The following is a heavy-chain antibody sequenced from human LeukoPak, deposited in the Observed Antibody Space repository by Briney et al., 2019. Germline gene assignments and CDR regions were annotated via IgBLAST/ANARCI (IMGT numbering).Heavy chain of an antibody. V-gene: IGHV4-4*07. J-gene: IGHJ3*02. Sequence: SETLSLTCTVSGGSISSYYWSWIRQPAGKGLEWIGRIYTSGSTNYNPSLKSRVTMSVDTSKNQFSLKLSSVTAADTAVYYCARGRYSGYDWAFDAFDIWGQGTMVTVSS. CDR2: IYTSGST. D-gene: IGHD5-12*01. CDR3: ARGRYSGYDWAFDAFDI. CDR1: GGSISSYY.